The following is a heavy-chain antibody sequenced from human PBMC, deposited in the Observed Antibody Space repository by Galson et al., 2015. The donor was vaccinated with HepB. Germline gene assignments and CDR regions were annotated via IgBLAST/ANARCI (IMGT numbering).Heavy chain of an antibody. CDR2: FDPEDGET. Sequence: SVKVSCKVSGYTLTELPMHWVRQAPGKGLEWMGGFDPEDGETIYAQKFQGRVTMTEDTSTDTAYMELSSPRSEDTAVYYCAAAPPSIVVGPSGAFDIWGQGTMVTVSS. CDR1: GYTLTELP. J-gene: IGHJ3*02. D-gene: IGHD2-21*01. CDR3: AAAPPSIVVGPSGAFDI. V-gene: IGHV1-24*01.